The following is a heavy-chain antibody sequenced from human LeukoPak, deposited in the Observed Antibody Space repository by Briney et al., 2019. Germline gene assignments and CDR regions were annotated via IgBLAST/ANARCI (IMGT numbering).Heavy chain of an antibody. J-gene: IGHJ4*02. CDR2: ISYDGSNK. D-gene: IGHD2-2*01. CDR3: ARAPAGPIPFDY. CDR1: GFTFSSYG. V-gene: IGHV3-30*03. Sequence: GGSLRLSCAASGFTFSSYGMHWVRQAPGKGLEWVAVISYDGSNKYYADSVKGRFTISRDNAKNSLYLQMNSLRAEDTAVYYCARAPAGPIPFDYWGQGTLVTVSS.